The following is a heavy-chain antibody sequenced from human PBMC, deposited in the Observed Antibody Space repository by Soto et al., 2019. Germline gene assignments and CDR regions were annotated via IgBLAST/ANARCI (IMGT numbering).Heavy chain of an antibody. Sequence: PGGSLRLSCAASGFTFSTYAMSWVRQAPGKGLEWVSVISSNVDIKYYADSVKGRFTISRDNSKNTLYLQMNSLRAEDTAVYYCAKKMTPVLGYFDLWGRGTLVTVSS. CDR1: GFTFSTYA. CDR3: AKKMTPVLGYFDL. D-gene: IGHD4-17*01. J-gene: IGHJ2*01. V-gene: IGHV3-23*01. CDR2: ISSNVDIK.